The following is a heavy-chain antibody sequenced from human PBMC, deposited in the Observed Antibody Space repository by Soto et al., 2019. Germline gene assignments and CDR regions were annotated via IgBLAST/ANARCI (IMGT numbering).Heavy chain of an antibody. V-gene: IGHV4-59*08. J-gene: IGHJ4*02. Sequence: SETLSLTCTVSGGSISSYCWSWIRQPPGKGLEWIGYIYYSGSTNYNPSLKSRVTISVGTSKNQFSLKLNSMTAADTAVYYCARHNYGSGSTYFDYWGQGTLVTVSS. CDR3: ARHNYGSGSTYFDY. CDR2: IYYSGST. CDR1: GGSISSYC. D-gene: IGHD3-10*01.